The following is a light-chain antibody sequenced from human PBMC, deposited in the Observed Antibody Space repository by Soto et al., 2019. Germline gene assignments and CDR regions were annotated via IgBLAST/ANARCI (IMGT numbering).Light chain of an antibody. CDR3: QHYSTSLMYT. CDR2: GAS. Sequence: EIVLTQSPGTLSLSPGERATLSCRVSQSVSSNFLAWYQQKPGQAPRLVISGASSRAPDIPDRFSGSGSGTDFTLTISRLEPEDFAVYYCQHYSTSLMYTFGQGTRLEIK. J-gene: IGKJ2*01. CDR1: QSVSSNF. V-gene: IGKV3-20*01.